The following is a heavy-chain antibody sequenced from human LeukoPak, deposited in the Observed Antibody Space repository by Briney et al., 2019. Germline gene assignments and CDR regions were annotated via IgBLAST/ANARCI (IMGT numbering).Heavy chain of an antibody. CDR2: IYYSGST. D-gene: IGHD1-1*01. J-gene: IGHJ4*02. CDR3: ARKNDGLFDY. Sequence: SETLSLTCTVSGGSISSYYWSWIRQPPGKGLEWIGYIYYSGSTNYNPSLKSRVTISVDTSKNQFSLKLSSVAAADTAVYYCARKNDGLFDYWGQGTLVTVSS. CDR1: GGSISSYY. V-gene: IGHV4-59*01.